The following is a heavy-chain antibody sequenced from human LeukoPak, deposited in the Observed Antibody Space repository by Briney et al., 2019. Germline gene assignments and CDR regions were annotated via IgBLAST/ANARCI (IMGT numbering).Heavy chain of an antibody. D-gene: IGHD6-13*01. CDR3: ARRLYSSSWYDY. V-gene: IGHV5-51*01. Sequence: GGSLRLSRKGSGYSFTSYWIGWVRQMPGKGLEWMGIIYPGDSDTRYSPSFQGQFTISADKSISTAYLQWSSLKASDTAMYYCARRLYSSSWYDYWGQGTLVTVSS. CDR1: GYSFTSYW. CDR2: IYPGDSDT. J-gene: IGHJ4*02.